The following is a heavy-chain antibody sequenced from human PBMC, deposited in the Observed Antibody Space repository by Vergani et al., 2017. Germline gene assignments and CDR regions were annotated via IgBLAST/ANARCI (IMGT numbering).Heavy chain of an antibody. CDR1: GFTFSSYS. V-gene: IGHV3-21*01. J-gene: IGHJ4*02. CDR3: AWAPRYNWDIVYYFDY. Sequence: EVQLVESGGGLVKPGGSLRLSCAASGFTFSSYSMNWVRQAPGKGLEWVSSISSSSSYIYYADSVKGRFTISRVNATNSPYLQMNSLSAEYTAVYYCAWAPRYNWDIVYYFDYWGQGTLVTVSS. CDR2: ISSSSSYI. D-gene: IGHD1-1*01.